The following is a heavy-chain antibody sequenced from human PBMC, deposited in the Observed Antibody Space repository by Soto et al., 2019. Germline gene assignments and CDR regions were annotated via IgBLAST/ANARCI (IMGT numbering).Heavy chain of an antibody. D-gene: IGHD1-20*01. CDR2: INHSGST. Sequence: SETLSLPCAVYGGSFSGYDWTWIRQPPGTGLEWIGEINHSGSTNYNPSLKSRVTISVDTSKNQFSLKLTSVTAADTAVYYCARDKITGLFDYWGQGTRVTVSS. CDR3: ARDKITGLFDY. V-gene: IGHV4-34*01. CDR1: GGSFSGYD. J-gene: IGHJ4*02.